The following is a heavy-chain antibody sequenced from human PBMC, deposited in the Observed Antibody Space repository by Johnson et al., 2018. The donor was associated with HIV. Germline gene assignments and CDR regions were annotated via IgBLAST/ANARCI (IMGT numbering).Heavy chain of an antibody. V-gene: IGHV3-30*03. Sequence: QVRLVESGGGLVQPGGSLRLSCAASGFTFSSYGMHWVRQAPGKGLEWVAVISYDGSNKYYVDSVKGRFTIYRDNSKNTLYLQMNSLRAEDTAVYYCARVQWLILDAFDIWGQGTMVTVSS. J-gene: IGHJ3*02. CDR2: ISYDGSNK. D-gene: IGHD6-19*01. CDR3: ARVQWLILDAFDI. CDR1: GFTFSSYG.